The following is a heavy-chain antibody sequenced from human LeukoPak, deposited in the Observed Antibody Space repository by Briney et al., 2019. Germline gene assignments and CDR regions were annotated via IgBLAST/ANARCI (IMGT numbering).Heavy chain of an antibody. D-gene: IGHD1-7*01. J-gene: IGHJ4*02. CDR3: ARDSPAFDWNYGH. Sequence: PGGSLRLSCAASGFTFSSYEMNWVRQAPGKGLEWVSYISSSGSTIYYADSVKGRFTISRDNAKNSLYLQMNSLRAEDTAVYYCARDSPAFDWNYGHWGQGTLVTVSS. V-gene: IGHV3-48*03. CDR2: ISSSGSTI. CDR1: GFTFSSYE.